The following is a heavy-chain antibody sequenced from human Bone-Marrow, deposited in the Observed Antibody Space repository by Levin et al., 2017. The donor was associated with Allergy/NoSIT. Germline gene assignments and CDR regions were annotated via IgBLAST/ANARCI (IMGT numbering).Heavy chain of an antibody. CDR3: ARRFSIFEHFDC. Sequence: VASVKVSCKTSGYSFTAYYLHWVRQAPGQRLEWMGRINPNSGGTHYAQKFQGRVTMTWDTVISTAYMELSSLRSDDSAVYYCARRFSIFEHFDCWGRGTLVTVSS. CDR1: GYSFTAYY. J-gene: IGHJ4*02. CDR2: INPNSGGT. V-gene: IGHV1-2*06. D-gene: IGHD3-3*01.